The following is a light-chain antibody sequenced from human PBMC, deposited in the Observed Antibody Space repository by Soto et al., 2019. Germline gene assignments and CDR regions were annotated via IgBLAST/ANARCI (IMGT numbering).Light chain of an antibody. CDR3: QQRDSWPLT. CDR1: QRVRGT. CDR2: DAS. J-gene: IGKJ4*01. Sequence: DIVLTQSPATLSLSPGESATLSCRASQRVRGTLAWLRQNPGKAPRLLIYDASNRATGVPACFTGSGSGTDFTLTIRSLQREDFAIYYCQQRDSWPLTFGGGTKVDMK. V-gene: IGKV3-11*01.